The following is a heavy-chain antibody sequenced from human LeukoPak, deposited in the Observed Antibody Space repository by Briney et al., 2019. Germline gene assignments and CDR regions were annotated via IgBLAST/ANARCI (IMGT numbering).Heavy chain of an antibody. CDR2: ISWNSGSI. CDR3: AKGAGWRIAVAGYFDY. CDR1: GFTFDDYA. J-gene: IGHJ4*02. V-gene: IGHV3-9*01. Sequence: GGSLRLSCAASGFTFDDYAMHWVRQAPGKGLEWVSGISWNSGSIGYADSVKGRFTISRDNDKNSLYLQMNSLRAEDTALYYCAKGAGWRIAVAGYFDYWGQGTLVTVSS. D-gene: IGHD6-19*01.